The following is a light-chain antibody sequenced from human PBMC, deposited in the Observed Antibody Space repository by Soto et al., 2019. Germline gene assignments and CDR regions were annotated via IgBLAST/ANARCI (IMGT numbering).Light chain of an antibody. J-gene: IGLJ1*01. CDR1: GSDVRTYNL. Sequence: QSALAQPASVSVSPGQSITISCTVTGSDVRTYNLVSWYQQHPGKVPKLIIYEASKRPSGVSNRLSGSQPGNTASLTVSGLQAEDEADYYCCSYAGDKTYVFGSGTKVTVL. CDR3: CSYAGDKTYV. CDR2: EAS. V-gene: IGLV2-23*01.